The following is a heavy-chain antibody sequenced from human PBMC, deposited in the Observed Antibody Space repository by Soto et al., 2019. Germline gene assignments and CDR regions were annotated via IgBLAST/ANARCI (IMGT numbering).Heavy chain of an antibody. V-gene: IGHV1-3*01. D-gene: IGHD1-7*01. J-gene: IGHJ6*03. CDR1: GYSFSSYA. Sequence: ASVKVSCKASGYSFSSYAVHWVRQAPGQRLEWVGWINAGNGVTKYSQKFQGRVTITSDASASTAYMELSSLTYEDTAVYYCARDTRVDTGARFGYYHYYMDGWGKGTTVTVSS. CDR3: ARDTRVDTGARFGYYHYYMDG. CDR2: INAGNGVT.